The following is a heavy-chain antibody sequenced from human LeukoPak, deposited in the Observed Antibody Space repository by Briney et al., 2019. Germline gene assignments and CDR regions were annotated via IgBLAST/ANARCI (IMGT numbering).Heavy chain of an antibody. J-gene: IGHJ3*01. V-gene: IGHV4-4*07. CDR2: VDSSGNT. Sequence: SETLSLTCSVSVVSMNGYYWSWLRQSAGNRLEWIGHVDSSGNTNYNPSLESRVTMSVDTSKKQFSLKLTSVAAADMAVYFCARQFLVGSTFHAFDLWGQGTRVTVSS. CDR1: VVSMNGYY. CDR3: ARQFLVGSTFHAFDL. D-gene: IGHD1-26*01.